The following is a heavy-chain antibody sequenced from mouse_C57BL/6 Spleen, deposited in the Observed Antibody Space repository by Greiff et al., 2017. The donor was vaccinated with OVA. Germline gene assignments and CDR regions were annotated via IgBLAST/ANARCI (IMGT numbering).Heavy chain of an antibody. V-gene: IGHV3-6*01. Sequence: DVKLVESGPGLVKPSQSLSLTCSVTGYSITSGYYWNWIRQFPGNKLEWMGYISYDGSNNYNPSLKNRISITRDTSKNQFFLKLNSVTTEDTATYYCAVANWDSYFDYWGQGTTLTVSS. CDR3: AVANWDSYFDY. D-gene: IGHD4-1*01. CDR2: ISYDGSN. J-gene: IGHJ2*01. CDR1: GYSITSGYY.